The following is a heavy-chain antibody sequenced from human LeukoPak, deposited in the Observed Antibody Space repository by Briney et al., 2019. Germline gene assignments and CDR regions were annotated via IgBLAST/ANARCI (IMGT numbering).Heavy chain of an antibody. CDR1: GYTFTSYG. V-gene: IGHV1-18*01. CDR3: ARDSHPYGSGSYSLGY. CDR2: VSAYNGNT. Sequence: ASVKVSCKASGYTFTSYGISWVRQGPGQGLEWMGWVSAYNGNTNYAQKLQGRVTMTTDTSTSTAYMELRSLRSDDTAVYYCARDSHPYGSGSYSLGYWGQGTLVTVSS. J-gene: IGHJ4*02. D-gene: IGHD3-10*01.